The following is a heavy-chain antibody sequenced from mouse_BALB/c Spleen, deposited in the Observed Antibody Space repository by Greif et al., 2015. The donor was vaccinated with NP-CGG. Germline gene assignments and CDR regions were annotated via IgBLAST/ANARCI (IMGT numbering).Heavy chain of an antibody. V-gene: IGHV5-12-1*01. Sequence: EVQRVESGGGLVKPGGSLKLSCAASGFAFSSYDMSWVRQTPEKRLEWVAYISSGGGSTYYPDTVKGRFTISRDNAKNTLYLQMSGLKSEDTAMYYCARYDGYYYYAIDYWGQGTSATVSS. D-gene: IGHD2-3*01. J-gene: IGHJ4*01. CDR3: ARYDGYYYYAIDY. CDR1: GFAFSSYD. CDR2: ISSGGGST.